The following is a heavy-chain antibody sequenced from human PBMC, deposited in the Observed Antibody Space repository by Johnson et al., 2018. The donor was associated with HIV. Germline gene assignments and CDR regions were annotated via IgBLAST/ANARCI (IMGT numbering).Heavy chain of an antibody. CDR3: ARNGLIPAAKGVAFDI. V-gene: IGHV3-33*08. D-gene: IGHD2-2*01. CDR2: IWCDGSNK. Sequence: QVQLVESGGGVVQPGMSLRLSYADSGFTFSRENMHWVRQAPDKGLEWEAFIWCDGSNKSYAGSVKGRFTISRDNAKNSLYLQMNSLRAEDTAVYYCARNGLIPAAKGVAFDIWGQGTMVTVSS. CDR1: GFTFSREN. J-gene: IGHJ3*02.